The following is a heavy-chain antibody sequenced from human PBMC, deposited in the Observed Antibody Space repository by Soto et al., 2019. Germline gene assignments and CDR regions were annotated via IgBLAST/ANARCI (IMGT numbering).Heavy chain of an antibody. V-gene: IGHV3-30*18. CDR3: AKLYSSSWYWDY. D-gene: IGHD6-13*01. J-gene: IGHJ4*02. CDR1: GFTFSSYG. Sequence: GGSLRLSCAASGFTFSSYGMHWVRQAPGKGLEWVAVISYDGSNKYYADSVKGRFTISRDNSKNTLYLQMNSLRAEDTAVYYCAKLYSSSWYWDYWGQGTLVTVSS. CDR2: ISYDGSNK.